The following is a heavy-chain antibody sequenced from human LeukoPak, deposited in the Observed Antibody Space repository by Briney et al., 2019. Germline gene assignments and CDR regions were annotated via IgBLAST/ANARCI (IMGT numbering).Heavy chain of an antibody. CDR2: INSDGINT. D-gene: IGHD3-22*01. J-gene: IGHJ5*02. Sequence: GGSLRLSCAASGLTFSNYWMHWVRQAPGKGLVWVSRINSDGINTSYADSVKGRFTISRDNAKNTLNLQMNSLRAEDTAVYYCARDLGQYYDTSDNWFDPWGQGTLVTVSS. V-gene: IGHV3-74*01. CDR3: ARDLGQYYDTSDNWFDP. CDR1: GLTFSNYW.